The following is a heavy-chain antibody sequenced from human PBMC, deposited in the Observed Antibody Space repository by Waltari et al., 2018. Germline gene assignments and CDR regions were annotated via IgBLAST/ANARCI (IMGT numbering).Heavy chain of an antibody. Sequence: QVQLQQWGAGLLKPSETLSLTCAVYGGSFSRYYWSWIRQPPGRGLDGIGEINQSGSTNTNPSLRSRVTISLDTSKNQCSLKRSSVTAADTAVYYCAMPLGSVAGTNYYYGMDVWGQGTTVTVSS. V-gene: IGHV4-34*01. CDR1: GGSFSRYY. J-gene: IGHJ6*02. CDR3: AMPLGSVAGTNYYYGMDV. CDR2: INQSGST. D-gene: IGHD6-19*01.